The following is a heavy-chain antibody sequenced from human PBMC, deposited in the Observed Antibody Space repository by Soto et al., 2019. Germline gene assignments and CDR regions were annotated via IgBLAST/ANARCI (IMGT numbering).Heavy chain of an antibody. CDR1: GSSISSYY. Sequence: PSETLSLTCTVSGSSISSYYWSWIRQPPGKGLEWIGYIYYSGSTNYNPSLKSRVTISVDTSKNQFSLKLSSVTAADTAVYYCARVGDYSDSSVIFDPWGQGTLVTVS. D-gene: IGHD3-22*01. V-gene: IGHV4-59*01. CDR2: IYYSGST. CDR3: ARVGDYSDSSVIFDP. J-gene: IGHJ5*02.